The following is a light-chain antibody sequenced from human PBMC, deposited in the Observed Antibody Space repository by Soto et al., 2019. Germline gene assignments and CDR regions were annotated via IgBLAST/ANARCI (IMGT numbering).Light chain of an antibody. J-gene: IGKJ1*01. CDR3: QHYGDSSWT. CDR2: GVS. V-gene: IGKV3-20*01. CDR1: QSVRSTL. Sequence: ELVLTQSPVALSLSSGERATLSCRASQSVRSTLLTWYQQRPGQGPRLLIYGVSSRATGIPDRFSGSGSGTDFTLTISRVEPEDLAVYYCQHYGDSSWTFGQGSRVDIK.